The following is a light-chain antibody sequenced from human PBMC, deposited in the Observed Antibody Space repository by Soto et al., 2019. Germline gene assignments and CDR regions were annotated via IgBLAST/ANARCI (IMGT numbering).Light chain of an antibody. CDR2: YAS. Sequence: IVMTQSPATLSVSPGERVTFSCRASQGIRNHLAWYQHRPGQAPRLLISYASAGATGIPARFSGSGSGTEFTLTINSLQSEDSAVYYCQQFYTWPVTFGGGTKVDI. V-gene: IGKV3-15*01. J-gene: IGKJ4*01. CDR1: QGIRNH. CDR3: QQFYTWPVT.